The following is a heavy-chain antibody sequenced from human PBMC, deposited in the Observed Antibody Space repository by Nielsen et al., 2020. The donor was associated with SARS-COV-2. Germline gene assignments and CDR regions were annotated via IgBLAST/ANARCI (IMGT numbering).Heavy chain of an antibody. CDR2: IYYSGST. CDR1: GGSISSSSYY. V-gene: IGHV4-39*07. D-gene: IGHD6-13*01. CDR3: ARVPGSSWYYYYYYMDV. Sequence: SETLSLTCTVSGGSISSSSYYWGWIRQPPGKGLEWIGSIYYSGSTYYNPSLKSRVTISVDKSKNQFSLKLSSVTAADTAVYYCARVPGSSWYYYYYYMDVWGKGTTVTVSS. J-gene: IGHJ6*03.